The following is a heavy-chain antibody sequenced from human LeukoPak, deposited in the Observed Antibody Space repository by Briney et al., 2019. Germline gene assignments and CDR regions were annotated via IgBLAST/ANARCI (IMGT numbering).Heavy chain of an antibody. J-gene: IGHJ5*02. CDR1: GGTFSSYA. CDR2: IIPIFGTA. V-gene: IGHV1-69*13. CDR3: ARVVPEEHQSFIAAAGTGPFDP. Sequence: ASVKVSCKASGGTFSSYAISWVRQAPGQGLEWMGGIIPIFGTANYAQKFQGRVTITADESTSTAYMELSSLRSEDTAVYYCARVVPEEHQSFIAAAGTGPFDPWGQGTQVTVSS. D-gene: IGHD6-13*01.